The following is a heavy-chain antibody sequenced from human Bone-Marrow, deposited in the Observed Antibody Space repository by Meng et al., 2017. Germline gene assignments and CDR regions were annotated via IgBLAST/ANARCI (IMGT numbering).Heavy chain of an antibody. J-gene: IGHJ4*02. D-gene: IGHD4-23*01. V-gene: IGHV3-66*01. Sequence: EVQLVESGGGLVKPGGSLRLSCAASGFTFSSYAMTWVRQAPGKGLEWVSVIYSIGSTYYTDSVKGRFTISRGNSKNTLYLQMSSLRAEDTAVYYCARDRDYGGFDYWGQGTLVTVSS. CDR3: ARDRDYGGFDY. CDR1: GFTFSSYA. CDR2: IYSIGST.